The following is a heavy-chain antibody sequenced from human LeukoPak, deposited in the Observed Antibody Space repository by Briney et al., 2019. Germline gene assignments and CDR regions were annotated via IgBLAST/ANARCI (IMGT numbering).Heavy chain of an antibody. V-gene: IGHV4-4*09. CDR1: GGSVNSYY. D-gene: IGHD7-27*01. CDR2: IYTTGRT. CDR3: AKILGSGVWYGFDI. J-gene: IGHJ3*02. Sequence: SETLSLTCSVSGGSVNSYYWSWIRQPPGKGLEWIGYIYTTGRTNYNPSLKSRVTISVDTSKNQFSLKLSSVTAADTAVYYCAKILGSGVWYGFDIWGQGTMVTVSS.